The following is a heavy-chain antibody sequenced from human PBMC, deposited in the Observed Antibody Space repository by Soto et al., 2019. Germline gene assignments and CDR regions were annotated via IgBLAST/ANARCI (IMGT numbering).Heavy chain of an antibody. Sequence: QVQLQESGPGLVKPSGTLSLTCAVSGYSISRDKWWSWVRQPPGKGLEWIGEIHHSGRTNYNPSLKSRVTILVEKSKNQVSLELSSMTAADTAVYYCARGGDWQFDYWGQGTLVTVSS. D-gene: IGHD2-21*02. CDR3: ARGGDWQFDY. CDR2: IHHSGRT. J-gene: IGHJ4*02. CDR1: GYSISRDKW. V-gene: IGHV4-4*02.